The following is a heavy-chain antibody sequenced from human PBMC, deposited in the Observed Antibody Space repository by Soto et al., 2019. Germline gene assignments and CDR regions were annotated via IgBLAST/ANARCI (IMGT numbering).Heavy chain of an antibody. J-gene: IGHJ6*02. Sequence: QVQLVQSGAEVKKPGSSVKVSCKASGGTFSSYAISWVRQAPGQGLEWMGGIIPIFGTANYAQKVQGRVTITADESTSTAYMELSSLRSEDTAVYYCARTLVGRSGYPSGGMDVWGQGTTVTVSS. D-gene: IGHD5-12*01. CDR3: ARTLVGRSGYPSGGMDV. CDR2: IIPIFGTA. CDR1: GGTFSSYA. V-gene: IGHV1-69*01.